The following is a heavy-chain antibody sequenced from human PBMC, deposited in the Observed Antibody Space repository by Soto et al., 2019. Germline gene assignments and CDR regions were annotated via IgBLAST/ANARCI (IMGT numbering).Heavy chain of an antibody. J-gene: IGHJ3*02. Sequence: GXSVNDSCKASGYSFTSYGISWVRQAPGQGLEWMGWISAYNGNTNYAQKLQGRVTMTTDTSTSTAYMELRSLRSDDTAVYYCARDGWLQSLDAFDIWGQGTMVTVSS. CDR2: ISAYNGNT. D-gene: IGHD5-12*01. V-gene: IGHV1-18*04. CDR3: ARDGWLQSLDAFDI. CDR1: GYSFTSYG.